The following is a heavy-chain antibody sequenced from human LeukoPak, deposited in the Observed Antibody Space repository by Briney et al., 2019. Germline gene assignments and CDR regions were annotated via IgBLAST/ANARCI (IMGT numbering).Heavy chain of an antibody. V-gene: IGHV3-21*01. CDR2: ISSSSSYI. D-gene: IGHD2-2*01. Sequence: GGSLRLSCAVSGFTFSSYSMNWVRQAPGKGLEWVSSISSSSSYIYYADSVKGRFTISRDNAKNSLYLQMNSLRAEDTAVYYCARDGDTMLHYWGQGTLVTVSS. CDR3: ARDGDTMLHY. CDR1: GFTFSSYS. J-gene: IGHJ4*02.